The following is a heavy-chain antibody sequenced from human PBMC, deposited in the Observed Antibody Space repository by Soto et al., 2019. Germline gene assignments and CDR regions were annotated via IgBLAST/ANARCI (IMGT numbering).Heavy chain of an antibody. D-gene: IGHD5-18*01. CDR3: PRVGDSYGYGEYYYYGMDV. V-gene: IGHV3-66*01. Sequence: GGSLRLSCAASGFGVSNNYMSWVRQAPGKGLEWVSAINSGGNTYYADSVKGRFTISRDNSKNTVYLQINSVGAEDTAVYYCPRVGDSYGYGEYYYYGMDVWGQGTTVTVSS. J-gene: IGHJ6*02. CDR2: INSGGNT. CDR1: GFGVSNNY.